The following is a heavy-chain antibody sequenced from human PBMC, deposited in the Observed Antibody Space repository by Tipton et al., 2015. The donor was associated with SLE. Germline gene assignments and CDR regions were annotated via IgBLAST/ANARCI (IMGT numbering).Heavy chain of an antibody. V-gene: IGHV4-34*01. Sequence: TLPLTCAVYGGSFSGYYWSWIRQPPGKGLEWIGEINHSGSTNYNPSLKSRVTISVDTSKNQFSLKLSSVTAADTAVYYCARCGGARDYWGQGTLVTVSS. D-gene: IGHD3-16*01. CDR1: GGSFSGYY. CDR3: ARCGGARDY. CDR2: INHSGST. J-gene: IGHJ4*02.